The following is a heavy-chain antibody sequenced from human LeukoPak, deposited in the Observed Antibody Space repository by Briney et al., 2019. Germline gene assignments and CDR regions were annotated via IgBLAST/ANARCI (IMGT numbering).Heavy chain of an antibody. CDR2: ISAYNGHT. J-gene: IGHJ4*02. Sequence: GASVKVSCKASGYMFTSYGISWVRQAPGQGLEWVGWISAYNGHTNYVQKFQGRVIMTADTSTSTAYMELRSLRSDDTAVYYCARDLTHRRNYDSSGYQIVPAFWGQGTLVTVSS. D-gene: IGHD3-22*01. CDR3: ARDLTHRRNYDSSGYQIVPAF. V-gene: IGHV1-18*01. CDR1: GYMFTSYG.